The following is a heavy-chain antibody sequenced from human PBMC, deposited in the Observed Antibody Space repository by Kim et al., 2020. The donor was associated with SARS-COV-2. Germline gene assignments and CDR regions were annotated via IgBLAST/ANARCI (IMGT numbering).Heavy chain of an antibody. CDR2: LNGQGDSA. CDR3: AKRPPGTVDF. J-gene: IGHJ4*02. Sequence: GGSLRLSCGAPGFTFSDSDMSWFRQAPGKGLEWVSHLNGQGDSAEYAASVKGRFTISRDNSKNTLYLQMNSLSVEDTAVYYCAKRPPGTVDFWGQGTLVTVSS. CDR1: GFTFSDSD. V-gene: IGHV3-23*01. D-gene: IGHD1-1*01.